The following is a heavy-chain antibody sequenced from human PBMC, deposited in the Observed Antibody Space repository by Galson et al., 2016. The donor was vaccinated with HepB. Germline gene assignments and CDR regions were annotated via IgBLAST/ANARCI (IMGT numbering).Heavy chain of an antibody. V-gene: IGHV3-49*03. Sequence: SLRLSCAASGFTFHNYAMSWFRQAPGKGLEWVGFIRSNGYGRTTEYAASARGTFSISRDDSKNIAYLQMNSLKTEDTAVYYCSRVVGLDYDFWSGYPDFDYWGQGALVTVSS. J-gene: IGHJ4*02. CDR3: SRVVGLDYDFWSGYPDFDY. D-gene: IGHD3-3*01. CDR2: IRSNGYGRTT. CDR1: GFTFHNYA.